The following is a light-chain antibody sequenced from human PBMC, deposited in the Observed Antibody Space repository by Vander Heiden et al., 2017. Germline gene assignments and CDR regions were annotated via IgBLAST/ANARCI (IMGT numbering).Light chain of an antibody. Sequence: DLQMTPSPSTLSASVGGRATITCRARQSISSWLAWYQQQAGKPPKLLYADASRLESGVTSRCSGSGSGTEFTLTISSLQPYDFATYYCQKYNSYSAFGQGTKLEIK. V-gene: IGKV1-5*01. CDR1: QSISSW. CDR3: QKYNSYSA. CDR2: DAS. J-gene: IGKJ2*01.